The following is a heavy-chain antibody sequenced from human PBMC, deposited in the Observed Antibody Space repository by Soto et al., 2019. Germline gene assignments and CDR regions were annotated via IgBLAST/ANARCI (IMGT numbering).Heavy chain of an antibody. D-gene: IGHD3-10*01. CDR3: ANLTGIKMPDSPSTYHFAMDV. V-gene: IGHV4-4*02. Sequence: QVQLLESGPGLVKPSGTLSLTCVVSGGSVTSKNWWWSWVRLSPGERPEWIGQVYYTGSIKYNPSLQSRATISLDKSKNLLSLNLTSVTAADTALYYFANLTGIKMPDSPSTYHFAMDVWGQGTTVIVSS. CDR2: VYYTGSI. J-gene: IGHJ6*02. CDR1: GGSVTSKNW.